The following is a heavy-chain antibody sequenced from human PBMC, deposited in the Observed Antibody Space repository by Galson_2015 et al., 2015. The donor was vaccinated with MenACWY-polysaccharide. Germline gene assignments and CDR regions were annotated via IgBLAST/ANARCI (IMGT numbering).Heavy chain of an antibody. J-gene: IGHJ4*02. D-gene: IGHD3-22*01. CDR3: VRDGEYYDSSGGSLH. CDR2: ISYDGSKK. CDR1: GFAFSSYA. V-gene: IGHV3-30*04. Sequence: SLRLSCAAPGFAFSSYALHWVRQAPGKGLEWVAVISYDGSKKYYADSVKGRFTISRDNSKNTVSLQMNSLRAEDTAVNYCVRDGEYYDSSGGSLHWGQGTLVTVSS.